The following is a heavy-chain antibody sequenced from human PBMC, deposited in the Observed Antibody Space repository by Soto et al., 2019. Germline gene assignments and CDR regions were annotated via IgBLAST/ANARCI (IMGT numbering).Heavy chain of an antibody. J-gene: IGHJ3*02. CDR3: ARETLRDAIDI. Sequence: GGSLRLSCEGSGFTSSSYVMHWVRQAPGKGLEWVSNIRANDESIYYADSVKGRVSVSRDNAKNSLFLETNSLRVDDTAVYYCARETLRDAIDIWGQGTMVTVSS. V-gene: IGHV3-48*03. CDR1: GFTSSSYV. CDR2: IRANDESI.